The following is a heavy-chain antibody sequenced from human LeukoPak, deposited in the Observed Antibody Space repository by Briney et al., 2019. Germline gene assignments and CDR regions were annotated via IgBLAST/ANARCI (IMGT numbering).Heavy chain of an antibody. CDR3: ARGERDTAISY. Sequence: PSETLSLTCTVSGGSISSSSYYWGWIRQPPGKGLEWIGSIYYSGRTYYNPSLKSRVTISVDTSKNQFSLKLSSVTAADTAVYYCARGERDTAISYWGQGTLVTVSS. CDR1: GGSISSSSYY. V-gene: IGHV4-39*01. D-gene: IGHD5-18*01. CDR2: IYYSGRT. J-gene: IGHJ4*02.